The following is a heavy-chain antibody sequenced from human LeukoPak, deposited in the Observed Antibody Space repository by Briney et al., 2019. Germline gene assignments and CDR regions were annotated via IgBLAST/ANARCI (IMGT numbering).Heavy chain of an antibody. CDR1: GFTFSSYS. CDR2: IRYDGSNK. CDR3: ARVSRHNFGSFDY. V-gene: IGHV3-30*02. J-gene: IGHJ4*02. Sequence: GGSLRLSCAASGFTFSSYSMNWVRQAPGKGLEWVAFIRYDGSNKYYADSVKGRFTISRDNSKNTLYLQMNSLRAEDTAVYYCARVSRHNFGSFDYWGQGTLVTVSS. D-gene: IGHD1-1*01.